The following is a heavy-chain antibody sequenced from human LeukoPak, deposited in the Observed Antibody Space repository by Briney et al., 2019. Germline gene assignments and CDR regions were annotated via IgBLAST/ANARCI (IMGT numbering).Heavy chain of an antibody. Sequence: SETLSLTCAVYGGSFSGYYWSWIRQPPGKGLEWIGEINHSGSTNYNPSLKSRVTISVDTSKNQFSLKLSSVTAADTAVYYCARDKLGSYQIDYWGQGTLVTVSS. CDR1: GGSFSGYY. CDR3: ARDKLGSYQIDY. CDR2: INHSGST. D-gene: IGHD1-26*01. J-gene: IGHJ4*02. V-gene: IGHV4-34*01.